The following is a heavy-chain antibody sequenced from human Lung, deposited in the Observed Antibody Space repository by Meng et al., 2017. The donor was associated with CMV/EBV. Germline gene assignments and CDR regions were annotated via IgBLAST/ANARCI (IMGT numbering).Heavy chain of an antibody. V-gene: IGHV3-48*04. Sequence: GESXKISCAASGFTFSSYTMNWDRQAPGKGLEWVSYISNSGSAKYYADSLRGRFTISRDNAKNSLYLQMNSLRADDTAVYYCARSLFDSNDPFDYWGQGTVVTVSS. CDR2: ISNSGSAK. CDR1: GFTFSSYT. D-gene: IGHD3-22*01. J-gene: IGHJ4*02. CDR3: ARSLFDSNDPFDY.